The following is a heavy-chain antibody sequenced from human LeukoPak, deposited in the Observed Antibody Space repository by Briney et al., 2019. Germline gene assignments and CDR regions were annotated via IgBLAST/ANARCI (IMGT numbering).Heavy chain of an antibody. V-gene: IGHV4-38-2*01. Sequence: SETLSLTCAVSGYSISSGYYWGWIRQPPGKRLEWIGSIYHSGSTYYNPSLKSRVTISVDTSKNQFSLKLSSVTAADTAVYYCARPVQLWLFDYWGQGTLVTVSS. CDR2: IYHSGST. D-gene: IGHD5-18*01. CDR3: ARPVQLWLFDY. CDR1: GYSISSGYY. J-gene: IGHJ4*02.